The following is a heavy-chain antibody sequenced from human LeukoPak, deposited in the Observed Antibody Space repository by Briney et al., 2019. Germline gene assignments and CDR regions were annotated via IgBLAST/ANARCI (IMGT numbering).Heavy chain of an antibody. J-gene: IGHJ5*02. Sequence: GESLKISCKGSGYIFTSYWIGWVRQMPGKGLEWMGIIYPGDSDTRYSPSFQGQVTISADKSISTAYLQWSSLKASDTAMYYCARRPGYSYGSGWFDPWGQGTLVTVSS. CDR3: ARRPGYSYGSGWFDP. CDR2: IYPGDSDT. V-gene: IGHV5-51*01. CDR1: GYIFTSYW. D-gene: IGHD5-18*01.